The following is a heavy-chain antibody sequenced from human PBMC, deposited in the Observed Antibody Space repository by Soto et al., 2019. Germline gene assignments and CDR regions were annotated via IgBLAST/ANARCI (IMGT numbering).Heavy chain of an antibody. D-gene: IGHD6-19*01. CDR1: GFTFSGST. J-gene: IGHJ6*03. V-gene: IGHV3-73*01. CDR3: TRTMAGYYMDV. CDR2: IRSKADGYAT. Sequence: EAQLVETGGGLVQPGGSLKLSCAASGFTFSGSTMHWVRQTSGKGLEWVGRIRSKADGYATAFAASVKGRFTISRDDSKNTAYLQMNSLKTEDTVLYYCTRTMAGYYMDVWGKGTTVTVSS.